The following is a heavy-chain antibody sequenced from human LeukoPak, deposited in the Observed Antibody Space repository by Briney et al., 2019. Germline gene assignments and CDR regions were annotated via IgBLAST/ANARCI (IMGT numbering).Heavy chain of an antibody. CDR1: GGSISSGSYY. CDR3: ARVEWELLLGAFDI. J-gene: IGHJ3*02. D-gene: IGHD1-26*01. V-gene: IGHV4-61*02. CDR2: IYTSGST. Sequence: NPSETLSLTCTVSGGSISSGSYYWSWIRQPAGKGLEWIERIYTSGSTNYNPSLKSRVTISVDTSKNQFSLKLTSATAADTAVYYCARVEWELLLGAFDIWGQGTMVTVSS.